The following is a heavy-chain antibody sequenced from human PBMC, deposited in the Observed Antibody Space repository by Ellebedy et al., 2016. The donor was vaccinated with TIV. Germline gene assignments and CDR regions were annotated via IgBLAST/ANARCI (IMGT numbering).Heavy chain of an antibody. CDR3: ATDGSYGDFRSPAHAFET. V-gene: IGHV3-11*06. CDR1: GFSFSDYH. J-gene: IGHJ3*02. CDR2: ITSSGAYT. Sequence: PGGSLRLSCVASGFSFSDYHLNRIRQAPGKGLEWLSYITSSGAYTNHAESVKGRFTISRDNAKNTLYLQMNSLRAEDTAVYYCATDGSYGDFRSPAHAFETWGQGTMVSVSS. D-gene: IGHD4-17*01.